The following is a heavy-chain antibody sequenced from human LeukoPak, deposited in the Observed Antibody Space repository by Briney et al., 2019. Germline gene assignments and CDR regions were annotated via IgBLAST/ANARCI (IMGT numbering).Heavy chain of an antibody. D-gene: IGHD2-15*01. V-gene: IGHV3-53*01. CDR1: GFTVSSNY. J-gene: IGHJ4*02. Sequence: GGSLRLSCAASGFTVSSNYMNWVRQAPGKGLEWVSVIYSGGSTYYADSVQGRFTISRDNSKSTLCLQMNSLRAEDTAVYYCAKQLGYCSDGSCYFPYWGQGTLVTVSS. CDR2: IYSGGST. CDR3: AKQLGYCSDGSCYFPY.